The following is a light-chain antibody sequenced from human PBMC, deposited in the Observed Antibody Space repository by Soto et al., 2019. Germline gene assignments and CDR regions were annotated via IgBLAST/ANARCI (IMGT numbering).Light chain of an antibody. CDR1: SSDVGGYNY. Sequence: QSVLTQAASVSGSPGQSITISCTGTSSDVGGYNYVSWYQQHPGKAPKVLIYDVSDRPSGVSNRFSGSKSGNTASLTISGLQAEDEADYYCSSYTSSSTFPCVFGTGTKVTVL. V-gene: IGLV2-14*01. CDR3: SSYTSSSTFPCV. J-gene: IGLJ1*01. CDR2: DVS.